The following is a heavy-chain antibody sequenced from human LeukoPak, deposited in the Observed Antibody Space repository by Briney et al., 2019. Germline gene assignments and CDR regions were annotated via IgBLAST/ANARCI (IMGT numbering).Heavy chain of an antibody. CDR3: ARGPQTYYDILTGLSF. D-gene: IGHD3-9*01. Sequence: SETLSLTCAVYGESFSGYYWSWIRQPPGKGLEWIGEINHSGSTNYNPSLKSRVTISGDTSKKQFSLKLSSVTAADTAVYYCARGPQTYYDILTGLSFWGQGTLVTVSS. CDR2: INHSGST. J-gene: IGHJ4*02. V-gene: IGHV4-34*01. CDR1: GESFSGYY.